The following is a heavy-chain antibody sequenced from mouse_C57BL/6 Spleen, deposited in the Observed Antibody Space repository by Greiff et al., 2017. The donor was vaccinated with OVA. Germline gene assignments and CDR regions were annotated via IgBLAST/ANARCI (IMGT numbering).Heavy chain of an antibody. CDR3: ARGGYDVYYAMDY. CDR2: IYPSDSET. Sequence: QVQLQQPGAELVRPGSSVKLSCKASGYTFTSYWMDWVKQRPGQGLEWIGNIYPSDSETHYNQKFKDKATLTVDKSSSTAYMQLSSLTSEDSAVYYCARGGYDVYYAMDYWGQGTSVTVSS. D-gene: IGHD2-2*01. V-gene: IGHV1-61*01. J-gene: IGHJ4*01. CDR1: GYTFTSYW.